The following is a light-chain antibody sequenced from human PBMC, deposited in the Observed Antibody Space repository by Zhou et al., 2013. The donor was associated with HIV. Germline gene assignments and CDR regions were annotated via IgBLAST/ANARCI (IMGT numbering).Light chain of an antibody. CDR3: QQFNNWGT. Sequence: IVMTQSPATLSVSPGERATLSCRASQSVSTNLAWYQQKTGQSPRLLIYATSTRATGVPARFGGSGSGTEFTLTISSLQSEDFAVYYCQQFNNWGTFGQGTKLEIK. V-gene: IGKV3-15*01. J-gene: IGKJ2*01. CDR1: QSVSTN. CDR2: ATS.